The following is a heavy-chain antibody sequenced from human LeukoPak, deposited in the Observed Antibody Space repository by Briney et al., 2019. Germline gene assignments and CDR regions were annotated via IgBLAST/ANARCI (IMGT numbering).Heavy chain of an antibody. J-gene: IGHJ4*02. CDR3: ARKRDYYGSGSYYKDYFDY. CDR1: GGTLSSYA. Sequence: SVKVSCKASGGTLSSYAISWVRQAPGQGLEWMGRIIPILGIANYAQKFQGRVTITADKSTSTAYMELSSLRSEDTAVYYCARKRDYYGSGSYYKDYFDYWGQGTLVTVSS. CDR2: IIPILGIA. V-gene: IGHV1-69*04. D-gene: IGHD3-10*01.